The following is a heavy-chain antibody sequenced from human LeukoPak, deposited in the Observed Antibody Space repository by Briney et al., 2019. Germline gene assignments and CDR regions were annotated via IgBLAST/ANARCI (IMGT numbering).Heavy chain of an antibody. CDR3: ARDKWRQLVEKGYYYVDV. D-gene: IGHD6-13*01. Sequence: GSLILSCSASGVTFSSDSMNCFRQAPRKGLEWFSSISSSSSYIYYGDKEKGGFTISGDNAKNSVNLKINSQRDKDTAVYYCARDKWRQLVEKGYYYVDVGCKGTAVTVS. J-gene: IGHJ6*03. CDR1: GVTFSSDS. V-gene: IGHV3-21*01. CDR2: ISSSSSYI.